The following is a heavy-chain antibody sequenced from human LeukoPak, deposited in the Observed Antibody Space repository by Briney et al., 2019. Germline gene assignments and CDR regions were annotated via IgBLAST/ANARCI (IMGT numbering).Heavy chain of an antibody. CDR3: ARVDGYVWGSYRQGSDY. D-gene: IGHD3-16*02. CDR1: GFTFSSYS. CDR2: ISSSSSYI. Sequence: NAGGSLRLSCAASGFTFSSYSMNWVRQAPGKGLEWVSSISSSSSYIYYADSVKGRFTISRDNAKNSLYLQMNSLRAEDTAVYYCARVDGYVWGSYRQGSDYWGQGTLVTVSS. J-gene: IGHJ4*02. V-gene: IGHV3-21*01.